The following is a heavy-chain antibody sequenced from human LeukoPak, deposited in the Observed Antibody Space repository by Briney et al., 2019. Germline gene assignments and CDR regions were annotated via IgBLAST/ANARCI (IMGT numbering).Heavy chain of an antibody. CDR3: ARDSVGSGWRYYYYGMDV. D-gene: IGHD6-19*01. CDR2: ISSSSSTI. Sequence: QPGGSLRLSCAASGFTFSSYAMSWVRQAPGKGLEWVSYISSSSSTIYYADSVKGRFTISRDNAKNSLYLQMNSLRAEDTAVYYCARDSVGSGWRYYYYGMDVWGQGTTVTVSS. V-gene: IGHV3-48*01. J-gene: IGHJ6*02. CDR1: GFTFSSYA.